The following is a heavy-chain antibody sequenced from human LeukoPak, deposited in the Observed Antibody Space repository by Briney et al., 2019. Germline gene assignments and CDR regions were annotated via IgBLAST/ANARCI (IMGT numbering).Heavy chain of an antibody. Sequence: PSETLSLTCTVSGGSISSYYWSRIRQPPGKGLEWIGYIYYSGSTNYNPSLKSRVTISVDTSKNQFSLKLSSVTAADTAVYYCARGASSSWYLIWGQGTLVTVSS. D-gene: IGHD6-13*01. V-gene: IGHV4-59*01. CDR1: GGSISSYY. CDR3: ARGASSSWYLI. J-gene: IGHJ4*02. CDR2: IYYSGST.